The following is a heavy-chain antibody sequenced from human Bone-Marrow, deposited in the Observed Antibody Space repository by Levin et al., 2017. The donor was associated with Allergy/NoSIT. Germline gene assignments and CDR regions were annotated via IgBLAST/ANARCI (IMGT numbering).Heavy chain of an antibody. V-gene: IGHV3-15*01. CDR3: SKLNTVNAFNM. CDR1: GFPFSEVW. CDR2: IKSIPAGGTT. J-gene: IGHJ3*02. D-gene: IGHD4-11*01. Sequence: LSLTCEDSGFPFSEVWMNWVRQAPGKGLEWVGRIKSIPAGGTTDYAAPVKGRFTISRDDSKNTLYLQMDSLKTEDTAVYYCSKLNTVNAFNMWGQGTMVTVSS.